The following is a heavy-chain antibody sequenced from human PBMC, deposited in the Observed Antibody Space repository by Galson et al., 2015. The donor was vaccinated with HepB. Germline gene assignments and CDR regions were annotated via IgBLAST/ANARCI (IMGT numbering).Heavy chain of an antibody. J-gene: IGHJ6*02. CDR1: GFTFSSYD. Sequence: SLRLSCAASGFTFSSYDIHWVRQVTGKGLEWVSSIGTAHDPYYLGSVKGRFTISRENVKNSVYLEMNNLRAGDTAVYFCARNRRGYTSSWNNGMDVWGQGTTVTVSS. V-gene: IGHV3-13*05. D-gene: IGHD6-13*01. CDR3: ARNRRGYTSSWNNGMDV. CDR2: IGTAHDP.